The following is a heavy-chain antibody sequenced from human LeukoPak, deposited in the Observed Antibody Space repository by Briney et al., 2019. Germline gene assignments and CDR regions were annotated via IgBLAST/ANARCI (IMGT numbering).Heavy chain of an antibody. CDR3: AIKFVVRAGLDY. J-gene: IGHJ4*02. V-gene: IGHV1-2*02. D-gene: IGHD2-2*01. Sequence: ASVKVSCKASGYTFTGYFLNWVRQAPGQGLEWMGWINPNSGATNYAPKFQGRVNLTRETSIPTACMELSSLRYDDTAVYYCAIKFVVRAGLDYWGPGTVVTVSS. CDR2: INPNSGAT. CDR1: GYTFTGYF.